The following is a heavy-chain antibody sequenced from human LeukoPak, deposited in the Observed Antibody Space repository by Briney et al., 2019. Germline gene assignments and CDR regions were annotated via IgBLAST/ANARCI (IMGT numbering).Heavy chain of an antibody. CDR3: ARDYGDYRSGINWFDP. J-gene: IGHJ5*02. CDR1: GGSITNNNYY. D-gene: IGHD4-17*01. CDR2: IYYSGST. Sequence: PSETLSLTCTVSGGSITNNNYYWSWIRQPPGKGLEWIGYIYYSGSTYYNPSLKSRVTISVDTSKNQFSLKLSSVTAADTAVYYCARDYGDYRSGINWFDPWGQGTLVTVSS. V-gene: IGHV4-30-4*01.